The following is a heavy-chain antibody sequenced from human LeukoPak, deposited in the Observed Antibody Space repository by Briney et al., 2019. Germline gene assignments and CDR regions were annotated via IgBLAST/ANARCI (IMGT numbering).Heavy chain of an antibody. CDR2: IRSKAYGGIT. CDR1: GFTFGDYA. V-gene: IGHV3-49*04. CDR3: TRDQGSSWSLIFDY. Sequence: PGRSLRLSCTASGFTFGDYAMSWVRQAPGKGLEWVGFIRSKAYGGITEYAASVKGRFTISRDDSKSIAYLQMNSLKTEDTAVYSCTRDQGSSWSLIFDYWGQGTLVTVSS. J-gene: IGHJ4*02. D-gene: IGHD6-13*01.